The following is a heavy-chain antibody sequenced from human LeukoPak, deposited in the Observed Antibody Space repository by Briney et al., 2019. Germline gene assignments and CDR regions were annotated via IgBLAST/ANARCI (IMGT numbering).Heavy chain of an antibody. CDR2: IKQDGSEN. V-gene: IGHV3-7*05. J-gene: IGHJ3*02. CDR1: GLTFGDYW. Sequence: GRSLRLSCEASGLTFGDYWMTSVRQAPGKWLECVANIKQDGSENHYVDSVKGRFTISRDNAKNSLSLQMNSLRAEDTAVYYCATYWRYFDWLLSDIWGLGTMVTVSS. D-gene: IGHD3-9*01. CDR3: ATYWRYFDWLLSDI.